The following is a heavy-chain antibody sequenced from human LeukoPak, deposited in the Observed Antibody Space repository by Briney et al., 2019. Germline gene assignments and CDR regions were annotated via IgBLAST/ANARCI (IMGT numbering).Heavy chain of an antibody. CDR2: IRYDVSNK. D-gene: IGHD2-2*02. CDR1: GFTFSSYG. Sequence: GGSLRLSCAASGFTFSSYGMHWVRQAPGKGLEWVAFIRYDVSNKYYADSVRGRFTISRDNSKNTLYLQMNSLRAEDTAVYYCAKELGACSSTSCYRVNYYYYYMDVWGKGTTVTVSS. V-gene: IGHV3-30*02. CDR3: AKELGACSSTSCYRVNYYYYYMDV. J-gene: IGHJ6*03.